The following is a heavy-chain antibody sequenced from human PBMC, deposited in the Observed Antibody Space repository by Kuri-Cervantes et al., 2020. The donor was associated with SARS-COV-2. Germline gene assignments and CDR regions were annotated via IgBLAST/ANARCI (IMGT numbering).Heavy chain of an antibody. Sequence: ASVKVSCKTSGYPFTSYGITWVRQAPGQGLEWMGWASTYNDKRNLAQTVQDRVTLTTDTSTRTAYMELRSLTSNDTAVYYCARGSRGIAAAGSIDYWGQGSLVTVSS. CDR2: ASTYNDKR. CDR3: ARGSRGIAAAGSIDY. D-gene: IGHD6-13*01. CDR1: GYPFTSYG. J-gene: IGHJ4*02. V-gene: IGHV1-18*01.